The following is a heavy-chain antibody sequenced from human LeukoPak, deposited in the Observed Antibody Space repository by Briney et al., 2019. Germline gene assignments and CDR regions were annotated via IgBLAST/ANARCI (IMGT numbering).Heavy chain of an antibody. CDR1: GGSISSSTYY. V-gene: IGHV4-39*01. D-gene: IGHD1-14*01. Sequence: SETLSLTCTVSGGSISSSTYYWGWIRQPPGKGLEWLGTIYYSGSTYYNPSLKSRVTISVDTSKNQFSLKLSSVTAADTAVYYCARRGSGASLEYYFDLWGRGTLVTVSS. J-gene: IGHJ2*01. CDR3: ARRGSGASLEYYFDL. CDR2: IYYSGST.